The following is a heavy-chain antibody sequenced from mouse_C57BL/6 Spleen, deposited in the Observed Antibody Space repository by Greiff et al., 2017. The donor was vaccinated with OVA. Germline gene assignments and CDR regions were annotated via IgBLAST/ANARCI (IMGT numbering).Heavy chain of an antibody. D-gene: IGHD1-1*01. CDR3: ASQSATVVDGYFDV. Sequence: EVQLQQSGPGLVKPSQSLSLTCSVTGYSITSGYYWNWIRQFPGNKLEWMGYISYDGSNNYNPSLKNRISITRDTSKNQFFLKLNSVTTEDTATYYCASQSATVVDGYFDVWGTGTTVTVSS. CDR2: ISYDGSN. V-gene: IGHV3-6*01. J-gene: IGHJ1*03. CDR1: GYSITSGYY.